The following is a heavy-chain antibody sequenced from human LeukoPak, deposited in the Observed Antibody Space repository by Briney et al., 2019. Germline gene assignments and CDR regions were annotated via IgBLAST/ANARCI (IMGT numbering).Heavy chain of an antibody. D-gene: IGHD3-22*01. CDR1: GGTFSSYA. J-gene: IGHJ6*02. V-gene: IGHV1-69*04. CDR2: IIPILGIA. Sequence: ASVKVSCKASGGTFSSYAISWVRQAPGQGLEWMGRIIPILGIANCAQKFQGRVTITADKSTSTAYMELSSLRSEDTAVYYCARDRYYDSYGMDVWGQGTTVTVSS. CDR3: ARDRYYDSYGMDV.